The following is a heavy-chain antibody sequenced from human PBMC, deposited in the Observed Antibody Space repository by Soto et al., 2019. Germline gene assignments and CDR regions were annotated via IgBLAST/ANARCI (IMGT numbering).Heavy chain of an antibody. CDR3: ARDRGPKGGNYFYGMDV. D-gene: IGHD1-26*01. CDR2: ISYDGNKK. Sequence: PGGSLRLSCAASGFTFSSYAMLWFRQAPGKGLEWVAAISYDGNKKYIADSERGRFTISRDNSKNTLYLQMNSLRAEDTAVFYCARDRGPKGGNYFYGMDVWGQGTTVTVSS. CDR1: GFTFSSYA. V-gene: IGHV3-30-3*01. J-gene: IGHJ6*02.